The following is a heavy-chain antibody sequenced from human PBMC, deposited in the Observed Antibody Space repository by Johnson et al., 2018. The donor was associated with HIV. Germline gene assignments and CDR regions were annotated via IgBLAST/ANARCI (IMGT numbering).Heavy chain of an antibody. CDR2: ISYDGNNQ. D-gene: IGHD2-15*01. CDR1: GFTFRSHA. J-gene: IGHJ3*02. Sequence: QVQLVESGGGVVQPGRSLRLSCSASGFTFRSHAMHWVRQAPGKGLERVAVISYDGNNQFQADSVKGRFTISRDNSKNTMFLQMSSLRVEDTAVYDCAKYGGGGTYVAAFDIWCQGTRVTVAS. V-gene: IGHV3-30-3*02. CDR3: AKYGGGGTYVAAFDI.